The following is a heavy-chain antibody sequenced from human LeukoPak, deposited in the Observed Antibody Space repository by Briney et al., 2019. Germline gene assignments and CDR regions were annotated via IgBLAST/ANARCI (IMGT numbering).Heavy chain of an antibody. CDR3: AKDLGAYSSGGGFDP. J-gene: IGHJ5*02. D-gene: IGHD6-19*01. CDR2: IRYDGSNK. V-gene: IGHV3-30*02. CDR1: GFTSSSYG. Sequence: GGSLRLSCAASGFTSSSYGMHWVRQAPGKGLEWVAFIRYDGSNKYYADSVKGRFTISRDNSKNTLYLQMNSLRAEDTAVYYCAKDLGAYSSGGGFDPWGQGTLVTVSS.